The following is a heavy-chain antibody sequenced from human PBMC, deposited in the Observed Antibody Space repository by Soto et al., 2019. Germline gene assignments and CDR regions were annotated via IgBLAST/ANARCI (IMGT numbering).Heavy chain of an antibody. V-gene: IGHV4-59*02. Sequence: SETLSLTCTVSGGSVSSYYWSWIRQPPGRGLECIGYISYSGDINYNPSLRGRVTISIDTSKSQFSLKLSSVTAADTAVYYCARTARLFDYWGQGTLVTLSS. CDR3: ARTARLFDY. D-gene: IGHD6-25*01. J-gene: IGHJ4*02. CDR2: ISYSGDI. CDR1: GGSVSSYY.